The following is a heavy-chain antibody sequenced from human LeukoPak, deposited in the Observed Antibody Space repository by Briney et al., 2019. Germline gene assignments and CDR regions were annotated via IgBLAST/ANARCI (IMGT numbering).Heavy chain of an antibody. V-gene: IGHV1-69*13. CDR2: IIPIFGTA. Sequence: SVKVSCKASGGTLSSYAISWVRLAPGQGLEWMGGIIPIFGTANYAQKFQGRVTITADESTSTAYMELSSLRSEDTAVYYCARVRDSSRSGNGDYWGQGTLVTVSS. D-gene: IGHD6-19*01. CDR3: ARVRDSSRSGNGDY. J-gene: IGHJ4*02. CDR1: GGTLSSYA.